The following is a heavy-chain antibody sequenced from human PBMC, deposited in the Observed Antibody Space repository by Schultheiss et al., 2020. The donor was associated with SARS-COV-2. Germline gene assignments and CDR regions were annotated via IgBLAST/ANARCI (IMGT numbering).Heavy chain of an antibody. CDR2: IYHSGST. CDR3: ARRRSDGNWWLDT. CDR1: GGSIGTYY. Sequence: SETLSLTCTVSGGSIGTYYWHWIRQPLGKGLEWIGEIYHSGSTNYNPSLESRVTISADTSKDQFSLTVTSVIAADTAVYYCARRRSDGNWWLDTWGQGTLVTVSS. D-gene: IGHD2-8*02. J-gene: IGHJ5*02. V-gene: IGHV4-59*08.